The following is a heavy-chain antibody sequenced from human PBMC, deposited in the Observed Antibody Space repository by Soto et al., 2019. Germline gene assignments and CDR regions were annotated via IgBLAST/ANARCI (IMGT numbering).Heavy chain of an antibody. CDR1: GFTFSSYG. Sequence: GGSLRLSCAASGFTFSSYGMSWVRQAPGKGLEWVSGISGSGGSTYYADSVKGRFTISRDNPKNTLYLQMNSLRAEDTAVYYCAKEGRYSSSRGYFDYWGQGTQVTVSS. CDR2: ISGSGGST. J-gene: IGHJ4*02. D-gene: IGHD6-13*01. CDR3: AKEGRYSSSRGYFDY. V-gene: IGHV3-23*01.